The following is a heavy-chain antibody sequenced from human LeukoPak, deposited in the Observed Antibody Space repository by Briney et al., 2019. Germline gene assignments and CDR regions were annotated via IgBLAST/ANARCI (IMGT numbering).Heavy chain of an antibody. J-gene: IGHJ4*02. V-gene: IGHV3-30*02. CDR1: GFIFGNYG. CDR2: IRFDGNLE. D-gene: IGHD3-16*01. Sequence: PGGSLRLSCTASGFIFGNYGMHWVRQAPGKGLEWVAFIRFDGNLEYYADSVKGRFTISRDNSKNTLYLQMNSLRAEDTAVYSCARDYDYVWGSYSFDYWGQGTLVTVSS. CDR3: ARDYDYVWGSYSFDY.